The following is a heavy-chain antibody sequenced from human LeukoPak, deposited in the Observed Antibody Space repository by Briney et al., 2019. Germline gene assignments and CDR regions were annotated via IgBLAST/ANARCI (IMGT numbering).Heavy chain of an antibody. CDR3: AREGPARFLEWLLPFDY. Sequence: GGSLRLSCAASGFTFSSYSMNWVRQAPGKGLEWVSSISSSSSYIYYADSVKGRFTISRDNAKNSLYLQMNSLRAEDTAVYYCAREGPARFLEWLLPFDYWGQGTLVTVSS. CDR2: ISSSSSYI. CDR1: GFTFSSYS. V-gene: IGHV3-21*01. J-gene: IGHJ4*02. D-gene: IGHD3-3*01.